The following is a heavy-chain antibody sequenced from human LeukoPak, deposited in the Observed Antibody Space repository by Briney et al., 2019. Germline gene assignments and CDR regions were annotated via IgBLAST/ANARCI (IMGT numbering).Heavy chain of an antibody. CDR1: GGSITSTTDS. Sequence: SETLSLTCAVSGGSITSTTDSWAWIRQPPGKGLEWIGSIYYSGTTHYNPSLESRVTISVDTSKNQFSLKLASVTAADTAIYYCAKGAGGFSYYNWFDPWGQGTLVTVSS. V-gene: IGHV4-39*07. CDR3: AKGAGGFSYYNWFDP. D-gene: IGHD5-18*01. J-gene: IGHJ5*02. CDR2: IYYSGTT.